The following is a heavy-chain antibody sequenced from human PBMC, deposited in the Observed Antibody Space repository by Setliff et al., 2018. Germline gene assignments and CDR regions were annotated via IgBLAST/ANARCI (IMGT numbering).Heavy chain of an antibody. D-gene: IGHD3-3*01. CDR2: IYYSGST. J-gene: IGHJ6*03. V-gene: IGHV4-39*07. CDR1: GGSISSSSYY. Sequence: SETLSLTCTVSGGSISSSSYYWGWIRQPPGKGLEWIGSIYYSGSTYYNPSLKSRVTISVDTSKNQFSLKLSSVTAADTAVYYCARVVRFLEWLRYYYYYMDVWGKGTTITVSS. CDR3: ARVVRFLEWLRYYYYYMDV.